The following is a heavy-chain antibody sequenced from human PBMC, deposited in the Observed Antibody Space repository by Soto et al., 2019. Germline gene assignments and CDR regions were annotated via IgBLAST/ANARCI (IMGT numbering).Heavy chain of an antibody. CDR2: IIPICGRP. CDR1: GGTFSTLA. CDR3: ARAPYEDYAVPEPNYFDS. D-gene: IGHD4-17*01. J-gene: IGHJ4*02. V-gene: IGHV1-69*01. Sequence: QVQLVQSGTEVKKPGSSVKVSCKASGGTFSTLAVSWVRQAPGQGLEWMGGIIPICGRPVYAQKFQGRVTITADESTSIVYMELSSLSSEDTAVYYCARAPYEDYAVPEPNYFDSWGQGTLVTVSS.